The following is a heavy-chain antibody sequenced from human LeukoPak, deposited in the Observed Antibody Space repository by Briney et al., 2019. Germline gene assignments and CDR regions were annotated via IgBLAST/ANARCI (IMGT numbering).Heavy chain of an antibody. CDR1: GGSISSYY. Sequence: PSETLSLTCTVSGGSISSYYWSWIRQPAGKGLEWIGRIYTSGSTNHNPSLKSRVTMSVDTSNNHFSLKLSSVTAADTAVYYCARDWEYDSSGNYYYYYGMDVWGQGTTVTVSS. V-gene: IGHV4-4*07. D-gene: IGHD3-22*01. CDR2: IYTSGST. CDR3: ARDWEYDSSGNYYYYYGMDV. J-gene: IGHJ6*02.